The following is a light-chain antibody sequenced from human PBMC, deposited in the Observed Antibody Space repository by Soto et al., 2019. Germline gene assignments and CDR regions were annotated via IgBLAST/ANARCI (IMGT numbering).Light chain of an antibody. CDR2: EDD. Sequence: NFMLTQPHSVSESPGKTVTISCTRSSGSIASNYVQWYQQRPGSSPSIVIYEDDQRPSGVPDRFSGSIDSSSSSASLTISGLKTEDEADYYCQSYASATVIFGGGTKLTVL. J-gene: IGLJ2*01. V-gene: IGLV6-57*01. CDR3: QSYASATVI. CDR1: SGSIASNY.